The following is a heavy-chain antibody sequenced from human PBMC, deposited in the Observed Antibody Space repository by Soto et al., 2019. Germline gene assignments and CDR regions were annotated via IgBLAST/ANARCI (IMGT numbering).Heavy chain of an antibody. CDR1: GDSVSSNSAA. V-gene: IGHV6-1*01. CDR3: AKDKGGRYCSRTSCLYSFDY. D-gene: IGHD2-2*01. CDR2: TYYRSRWYN. Sequence: SQTLSLTCAISGDSVSSNSAAWNWIRQSPSRGLEWLGRTYYRSRWYNDSAVSLKSRIVINPDTSKNQFSLQLNSVTPEDTAVYYCAKDKGGRYCSRTSCLYSFDYWGQGTLVTVSS. J-gene: IGHJ4*02.